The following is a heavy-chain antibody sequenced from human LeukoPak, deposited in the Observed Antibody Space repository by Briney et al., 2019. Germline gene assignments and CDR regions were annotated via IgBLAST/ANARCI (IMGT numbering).Heavy chain of an antibody. CDR2: ISAYNGNT. D-gene: IGHD3-10*01. CDR1: GYTFTSYG. V-gene: IGHV1-18*01. Sequence: GASVKVSCKASGYTFTSYGISWVRQAPGQGLEWMGWISAYNGNTNYAQKLQGRVTMTTDTSTSTAYMELRSLRSDDTAVYYCARDYYGSGSYYMTDYYYYMDVWGKGTTVTVSS. CDR3: ARDYYGSGSYYMTDYYYYMDV. J-gene: IGHJ6*03.